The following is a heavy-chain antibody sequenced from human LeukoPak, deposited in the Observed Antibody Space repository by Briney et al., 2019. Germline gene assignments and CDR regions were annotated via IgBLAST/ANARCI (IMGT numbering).Heavy chain of an antibody. CDR1: GGSISSGSYY. D-gene: IGHD6-13*01. CDR3: ARDQGSSWYAY. J-gene: IGHJ4*02. CDR2: IYYTGST. Sequence: SETLSLTCTVSGGSISSGSYYWSWIRQPAGKGLEWIGHIYYTGSTYYNPSLSSRVTMSLDTSKNQFSLKVSSVTAADTAVYYCARDQGSSWYAYWGQGTLVTVSS. V-gene: IGHV4-61*10.